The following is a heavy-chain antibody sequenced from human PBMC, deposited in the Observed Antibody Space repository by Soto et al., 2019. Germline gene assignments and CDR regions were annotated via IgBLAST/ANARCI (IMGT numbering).Heavy chain of an antibody. CDR2: ISYDGSNK. V-gene: IGHV3-30*18. CDR3: AKLDEGGLQYAYYAMDV. Sequence: AGGSLRLSCVASGFTFSNYGMHWVRQAPGKGLEWVAVISYDGSNKYYADSVKGRFTISRDNSKNTLYLQMTSLRTEDTALYYCAKLDEGGLQYAYYAMDVWGQGTTVTVSS. J-gene: IGHJ6*02. D-gene: IGHD2-15*01. CDR1: GFTFSNYG.